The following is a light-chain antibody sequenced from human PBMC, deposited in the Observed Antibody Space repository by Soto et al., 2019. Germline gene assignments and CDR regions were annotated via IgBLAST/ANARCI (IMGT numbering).Light chain of an antibody. CDR2: DVS. CDR3: CLFAGSNNFV. Sequence: QSVLTQPRSVSGSPGQSVTISCTGTSSYVGGYNYVSWYQQHPGKAPKLMIYDVSKRPSGVPDRFSGSKSGTTASLTISGLQAEDEADYYCCLFAGSNNFVFGTGTKVTVL. V-gene: IGLV2-11*01. CDR1: SSYVGGYNY. J-gene: IGLJ1*01.